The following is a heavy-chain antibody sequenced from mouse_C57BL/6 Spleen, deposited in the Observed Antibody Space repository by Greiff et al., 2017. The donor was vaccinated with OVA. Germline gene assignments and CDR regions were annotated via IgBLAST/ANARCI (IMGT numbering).Heavy chain of an antibody. V-gene: IGHV1-69*01. D-gene: IGHD1-1*01. CDR3: ARGKGSYGSPYYYAMDY. Sequence: QVQLQQPGAELVMPGASVKLSCKASGYTFTSYWMHWVKQRPGQGLEWIGEIDPSDSYTNYNQKFKGKSTLTVDKSSSTAYMQLSSLTSEDSAVYYCARGKGSYGSPYYYAMDYWGQGTSVTVSS. J-gene: IGHJ4*01. CDR1: GYTFTSYW. CDR2: IDPSDSYT.